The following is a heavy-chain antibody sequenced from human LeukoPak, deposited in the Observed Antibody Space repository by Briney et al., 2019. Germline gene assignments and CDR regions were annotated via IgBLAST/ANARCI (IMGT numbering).Heavy chain of an antibody. CDR2: ISGSGGST. Sequence: GRSLRLSCAASGFTFSSYAMSWDRQAPGKGMELVSGISGSGGSTYYADSVKGRFTISRDNSKNTLYLQMSSLGAEDTAVYYRAKATLHCSGGSCYSGFDPWGQGTLVTVSS. CDR3: AKATLHCSGGSCYSGFDP. CDR1: GFTFSSYA. D-gene: IGHD2-15*01. V-gene: IGHV3-23*01. J-gene: IGHJ5*02.